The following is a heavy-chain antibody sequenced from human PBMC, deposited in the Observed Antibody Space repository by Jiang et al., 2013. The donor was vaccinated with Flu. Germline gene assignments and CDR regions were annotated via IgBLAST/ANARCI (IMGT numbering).Heavy chain of an antibody. CDR2: IDWDDDK. Sequence: KPTQTLTLTCTFSGFSLSTSGMCVSWVRQPPGKALEWLARIDWDDDKYCSTSLKTRLTISKATSKNQVVLTMTNMDPVDTATYYCARILTIFGVVTPIPYYYYYYMDV. CDR1: GFSLSTSGMC. J-gene: IGHJ6*03. CDR3: ARILTIFGVVTPIPYYYYYYMDV. D-gene: IGHD3-3*01. V-gene: IGHV2-70*11.